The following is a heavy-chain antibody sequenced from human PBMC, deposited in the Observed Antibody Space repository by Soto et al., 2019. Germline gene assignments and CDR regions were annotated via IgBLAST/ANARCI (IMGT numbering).Heavy chain of an antibody. J-gene: IGHJ3*02. D-gene: IGHD3-16*01. CDR1: GFTFITYW. Sequence: EVQLVESGGGLVQPGGSLRLSCTASGFTFITYWMHWVRQAPGKGLVWVSHVNSDDSGTTYADSVRGRFTISRDNAKNTLYLQMSILRAEDTAVYYCARGGIGYFDIWGQGTIVTVSS. CDR2: VNSDDSGT. V-gene: IGHV3-74*01. CDR3: ARGGIGYFDI.